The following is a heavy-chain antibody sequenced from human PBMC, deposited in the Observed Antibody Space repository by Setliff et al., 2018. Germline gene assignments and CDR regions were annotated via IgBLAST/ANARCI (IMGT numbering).Heavy chain of an antibody. Sequence: TLSLTCTVSGYPISRGFYWGWIRQSPGKGLEWIGSVYHSGSSYQNPSLRSRIAVSVDTSKNQFSLRLNSVTAADTAVYFCARAAARAEYSDTSAYLPFDFWGLGTLVTVSS. V-gene: IGHV4-38-2*02. CDR2: VYHSGSS. D-gene: IGHD3-16*01. J-gene: IGHJ4*02. CDR1: GYPISRGFY. CDR3: ARAAARAEYSDTSAYLPFDF.